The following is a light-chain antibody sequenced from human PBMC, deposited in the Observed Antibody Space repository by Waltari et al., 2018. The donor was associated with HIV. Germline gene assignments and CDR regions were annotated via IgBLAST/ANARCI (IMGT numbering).Light chain of an antibody. CDR2: EVS. CDR3: GSYITNTNVL. J-gene: IGLJ2*01. V-gene: IGLV2-14*01. Sequence: QSALTQPASVSGSPGPSITISCTGPSSNVGDYNYVSWYQQHPGKAPQLIIYEVSNRPSGVSNRFSGSKSGNTASLTISGLQAEDEAYYYCGSYITNTNVLFGGGTRLTVL. CDR1: SSNVGDYNY.